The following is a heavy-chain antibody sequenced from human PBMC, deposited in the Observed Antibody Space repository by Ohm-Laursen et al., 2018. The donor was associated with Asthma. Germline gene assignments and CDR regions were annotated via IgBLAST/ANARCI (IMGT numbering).Heavy chain of an antibody. CDR2: ISGSGGST. V-gene: IGHV3-23*01. Sequence: SLRLSFAASGFTFSSYAMSWVRQAPEKGLEWVSAISGSGGSTYYADSVKGRFTISRDNSKNTLYLRMNSLRAEDTAVYYCANEQLTTVKGAFDIWGQGTMVTVSS. CDR1: GFTFSSYA. CDR3: ANEQLTTVKGAFDI. J-gene: IGHJ3*02. D-gene: IGHD4-17*01.